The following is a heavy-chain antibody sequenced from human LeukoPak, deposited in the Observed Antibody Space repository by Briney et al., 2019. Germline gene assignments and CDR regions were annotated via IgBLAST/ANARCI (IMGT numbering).Heavy chain of an antibody. V-gene: IGHV4-4*02. CDR1: GGSISSSNW. CDR3: ARDRIVGATHDAFDI. J-gene: IGHJ3*02. Sequence: SETLSLTCAVSGGSISSSNWWSWVRQPPGKGLEWIGEIYHSGSTNYNPSLKSRVTISVDKSKNQFSLKLSSVTAADTAVYYCARDRIVGATHDAFDICGQGTMVTVSS. CDR2: IYHSGST. D-gene: IGHD1-26*01.